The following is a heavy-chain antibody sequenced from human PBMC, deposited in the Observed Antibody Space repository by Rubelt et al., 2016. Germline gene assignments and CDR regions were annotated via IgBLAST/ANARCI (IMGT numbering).Heavy chain of an antibody. CDR1: EFTFNNYA. CDR2: ISGSGYST. CDR3: AKETEMIVLSPSLVY. Sequence: EVQLLESGGGLVQPGGSLRLSCAASEFTFNNYAMNWVRQAPGKGLEWVSGISGSGYSTYYADSVKGRFTISRDNSKNTLYLQMNSLGAEDTAVYYCAKETEMIVLSPSLVYWGQGTLVTVSS. V-gene: IGHV3-23*01. J-gene: IGHJ4*02. D-gene: IGHD2/OR15-2a*01.